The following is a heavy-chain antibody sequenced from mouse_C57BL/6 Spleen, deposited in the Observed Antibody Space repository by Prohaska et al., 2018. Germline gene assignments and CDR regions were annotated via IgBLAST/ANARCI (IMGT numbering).Heavy chain of an antibody. CDR3: TLYYSLDY. D-gene: IGHD2-12*01. J-gene: IGHJ2*01. V-gene: IGHV1-15*01. CDR1: GYTFTDYE. CDR2: IDPETVGT. Sequence: QVQLQQSGAELVRPGASVTLSCKASGYTFTDYEMHWVKQTPVHGLEWIGAIDPETVGTAYNQKFKGKAILTADNSSSTAYMELRSLTSEDSAVYYCTLYYSLDYWGQGTTLTVSS.